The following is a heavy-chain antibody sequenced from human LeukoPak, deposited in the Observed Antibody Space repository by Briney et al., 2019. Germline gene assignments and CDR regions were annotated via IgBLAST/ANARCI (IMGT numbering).Heavy chain of an antibody. J-gene: IGHJ5*02. CDR2: ISGSSGTT. D-gene: IGHD4-23*01. V-gene: IGHV3-23*01. CDR1: GFTFSTYA. CDR3: AKESSWGTVVTPGGPSA. Sequence: GGSLRLSCAASGFTFSTYAMSWVRQAPGEGLEWVSAISGSSGTTYYADSVKGRFTISRDNSKNTLYLQMNSLRAEDTAAYYCAKESSWGTVVTPGGPSAWGQGTLVTVSS.